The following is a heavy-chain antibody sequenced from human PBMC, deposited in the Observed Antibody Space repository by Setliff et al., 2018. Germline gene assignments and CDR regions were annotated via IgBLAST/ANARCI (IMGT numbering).Heavy chain of an antibody. CDR3: ARAAQYSSSSFYYYYYGMDV. J-gene: IGHJ6*02. D-gene: IGHD6-6*01. CDR1: GGSISSSSYY. CDR2: IYYSGST. Sequence: SETLSLTCTVSGGSISSSSYYWGWIRQPPGKGLEWIGSIYYSGSTYYNPPLKSRVTISVDTSKNQFSLRLSSVTAADTAVYYCARAAQYSSSSFYYYYYGMDVWGQGTTVTVSS. V-gene: IGHV4-39*07.